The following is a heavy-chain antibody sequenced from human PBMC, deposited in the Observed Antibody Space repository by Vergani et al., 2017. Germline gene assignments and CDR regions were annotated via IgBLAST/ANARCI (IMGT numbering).Heavy chain of an antibody. CDR3: ARGHYDFWSGYRYYYYGMDV. J-gene: IGHJ6*02. V-gene: IGHV4-34*01. CDR2: INHSGST. D-gene: IGHD3-3*01. CDR1: GGSFSGYY. Sequence: QVQLQESGPGLVKPSETLSLTCAVYGGSFSGYYWSWIRQPPGKGLEWIGEINHSGSTNYNPSLKSRVTISVDTSKNQFSLKLSSVTAADTAVYYCARGHYDFWSGYRYYYYGMDVWGQGTTVTVSS.